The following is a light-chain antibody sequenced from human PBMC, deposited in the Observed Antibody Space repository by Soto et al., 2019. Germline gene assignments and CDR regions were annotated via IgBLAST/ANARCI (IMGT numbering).Light chain of an antibody. V-gene: IGLV2-8*01. CDR3: SSYAGNNNYV. Sequence: QSALTQPPSASGSHGQSVTMSCTGSSGDVGTYALVSWYQQHPGKAPKLLIYGVGKRPSGVPDRFSGSQSGTTASLTVSGLQAEHEADYFCSSYAGNNNYVFGTGTKLTLL. J-gene: IGLJ1*01. CDR2: GVG. CDR1: SGDVGTYAL.